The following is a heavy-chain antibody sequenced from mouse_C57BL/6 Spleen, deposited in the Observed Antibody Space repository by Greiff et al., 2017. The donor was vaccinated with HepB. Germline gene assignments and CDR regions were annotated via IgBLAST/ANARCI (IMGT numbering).Heavy chain of an antibody. CDR3: ARVEGGSAWFAY. J-gene: IGHJ3*01. CDR1: GFNIKDYY. Sequence: EVQLQQSGAELVKPGASVKLSCTASGFNIKDYYMHWVKQRTGQGLEWIGRIDPEDGETKYAPKFQGKATLTADTSSNTAYMQLSSLTSEDAAVYYCARVEGGSAWFAYWGQGTLVTVSA. V-gene: IGHV14-2*01. CDR2: IDPEDGET. D-gene: IGHD1-1*01.